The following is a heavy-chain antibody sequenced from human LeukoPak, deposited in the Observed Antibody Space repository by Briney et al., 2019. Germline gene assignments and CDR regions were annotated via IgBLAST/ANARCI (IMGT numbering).Heavy chain of an antibody. CDR1: GGSISSSNW. Sequence: PSGTLSLTCAVSGGSISSSNWWSWVRQPPGKGLEWIGEIYHSESTNYNPPLKSRVTISVDKSKNQFSLKLSSVTAADTAVYYCARRYCSSTSCFDNGMDVWGKGTTVTVSS. V-gene: IGHV4-4*02. D-gene: IGHD2-2*01. J-gene: IGHJ6*04. CDR3: ARRYCSSTSCFDNGMDV. CDR2: IYHSEST.